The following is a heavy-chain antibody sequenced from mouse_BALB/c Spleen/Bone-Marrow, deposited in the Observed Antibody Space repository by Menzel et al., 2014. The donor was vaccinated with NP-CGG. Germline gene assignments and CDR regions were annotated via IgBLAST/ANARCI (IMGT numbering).Heavy chain of an antibody. J-gene: IGHJ2*01. CDR2: IRNKANGYTT. V-gene: IGHV7-3*02. D-gene: IGHD1-2*01. Sequence: DVKLVESGGGLVQPGGSLRLSYEASEFTFTDFYMNWVRQPPGKALEWLVFIRNKANGYTTEYSASVKGRFTISRDNSQSILYLQMNTLRAEDSATYYCARDVGRLLFDYWGQGTTLTVSS. CDR3: ARDVGRLLFDY. CDR1: EFTFTDFY.